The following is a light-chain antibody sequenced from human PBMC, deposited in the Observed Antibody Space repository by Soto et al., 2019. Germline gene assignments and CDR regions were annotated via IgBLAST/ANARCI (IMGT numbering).Light chain of an antibody. CDR2: AAS. CDR1: QSISNH. J-gene: IGKJ1*01. CDR3: QRSSSSPPT. V-gene: IGKV1-39*01. Sequence: QKSLSLSCLCDSVKDRVIITCRASQSISNHLNWYQQKPGKAPKLLIFAASSLQSGVPSRFSGSRSGPDFTLTISSLQPEAVATYHCQRSSSSPPTFGPGTKVDIK.